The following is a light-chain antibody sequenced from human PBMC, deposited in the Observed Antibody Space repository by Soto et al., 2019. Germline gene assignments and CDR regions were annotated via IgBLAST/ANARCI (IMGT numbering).Light chain of an antibody. Sequence: DIQMTQSPSSLSASVGDRVTITCRARQGIRNDLGWSQQKPGKAPKRLIYAASSLQSGVPSRFSGSGSGTEFTLTISSLQPEDFATYYCLQHNSYPLAFGQGTKVEIK. CDR2: AAS. J-gene: IGKJ1*01. CDR1: QGIRND. V-gene: IGKV1-17*01. CDR3: LQHNSYPLA.